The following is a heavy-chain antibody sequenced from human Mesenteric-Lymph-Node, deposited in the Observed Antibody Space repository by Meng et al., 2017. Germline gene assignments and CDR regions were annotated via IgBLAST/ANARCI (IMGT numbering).Heavy chain of an antibody. Sequence: QVQRKESGQGLVKPSETLSLTCTVSGGSISSYYWSWIREPPGKGLEGIGHIYYSGSTNYTPSLKSRVTISVDTSKNQFSLKLSSVTATDTAVYYCARQSGYFDYWGQGTLVTVSS. CDR2: IYYSGST. CDR3: ARQSGYFDY. CDR1: GGSISSYY. J-gene: IGHJ4*02. V-gene: IGHV4-59*08. D-gene: IGHD3-10*01.